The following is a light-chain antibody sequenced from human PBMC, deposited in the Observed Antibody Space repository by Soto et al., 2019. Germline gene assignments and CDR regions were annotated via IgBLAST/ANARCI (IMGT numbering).Light chain of an antibody. J-gene: IGLJ3*02. V-gene: IGLV2-14*01. CDR3: NSFTSNNTWV. CDR1: SSDVGGYNY. CDR2: EVN. Sequence: QSVLTQPASVSGSPRQSITISCTGTSSDVGGYNYVSWYQQHPGKAPKLMIYEVNNRPSGVSNRFSGSKSGNTASLTISGLQAEDEADYYCNSFTSNNTWVFGGGTKLTVL.